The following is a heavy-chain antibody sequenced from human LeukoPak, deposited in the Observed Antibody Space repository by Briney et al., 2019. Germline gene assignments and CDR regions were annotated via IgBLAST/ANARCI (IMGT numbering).Heavy chain of an antibody. V-gene: IGHV1-69*05. Sequence: ASVKVSCKASGGTFSSYAISWVRQAPGQGLEWMGGIIPIFGTANYAQKFQGRVTITTDESTSTAYMELSSLRFEDTAVYYCARRSTGTTSFDYWGQGTLVTVSS. CDR2: IIPIFGTA. CDR3: ARRSTGTTSFDY. CDR1: GGTFSSYA. D-gene: IGHD1-7*01. J-gene: IGHJ4*02.